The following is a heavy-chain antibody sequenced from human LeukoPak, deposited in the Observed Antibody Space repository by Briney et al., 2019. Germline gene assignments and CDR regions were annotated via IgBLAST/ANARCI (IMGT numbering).Heavy chain of an antibody. V-gene: IGHV3-64*01. J-gene: IGHJ4*02. D-gene: IGHD3-22*01. CDR1: GFTFSSYA. Sequence: GGSLRLSCVASGFTFSSYAMHWVRQTPGKGLEYVSGINSNGGSTHYANSVKGRFTISRDNSKHTLYLQMNSLRAEDTAVYYCAKGDYYDTSGYRDWGQGTLVTVSS. CDR3: AKGDYYDTSGYRD. CDR2: INSNGGST.